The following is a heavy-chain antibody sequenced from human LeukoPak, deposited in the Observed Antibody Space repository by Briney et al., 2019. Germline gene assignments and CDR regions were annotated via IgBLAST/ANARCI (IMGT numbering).Heavy chain of an antibody. J-gene: IGHJ4*02. Sequence: GGSLRLSCAASGLSISNFWMHWVRQAPGKGLEWVAIIDKNGNEIKYVDSVKGRFTLSRDNAKNSVYLQMDSLRTEDTALYYCVTDGDKWNDFEYWGQGTLVTVSS. V-gene: IGHV3-7*01. CDR1: GLSISNFW. CDR3: VTDGDKWNDFEY. CDR2: IDKNGNEI. D-gene: IGHD1-1*01.